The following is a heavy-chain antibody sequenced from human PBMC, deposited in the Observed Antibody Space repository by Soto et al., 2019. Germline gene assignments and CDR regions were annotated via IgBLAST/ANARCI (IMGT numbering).Heavy chain of an antibody. V-gene: IGHV4-59*01. CDR3: ARNPPGPVDFDP. Sequence: WETLSLTCTVSGGSITNDYQCWIRQPPAQNFEWVAHIYSSGSAHYNPSLNSRATISLCPSENQLSLCLTSVTAADTAIYCCARNPPGPVDFDPWGPGILVTVSS. CDR1: GGSITNDY. CDR2: IYSSGSA. J-gene: IGHJ5*02. D-gene: IGHD3-3*01.